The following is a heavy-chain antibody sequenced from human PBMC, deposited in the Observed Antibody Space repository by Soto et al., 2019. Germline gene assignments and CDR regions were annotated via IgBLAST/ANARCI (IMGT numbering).Heavy chain of an antibody. V-gene: IGHV3-23*01. J-gene: IGHJ6*03. Sequence: EVLLLESGGGLVQPGGSLRLSCAVSEFTFSSYAMSWVRQAPGKGLEWVSAISGSGGSTYYADSVKGRFTISRDSPRNTPYLQMNSLRAEDTALYYCVKDRNWSGEAYYMDVWGKGTTVTVSS. CDR1: EFTFSSYA. D-gene: IGHD1-20*01. CDR3: VKDRNWSGEAYYMDV. CDR2: ISGSGGST.